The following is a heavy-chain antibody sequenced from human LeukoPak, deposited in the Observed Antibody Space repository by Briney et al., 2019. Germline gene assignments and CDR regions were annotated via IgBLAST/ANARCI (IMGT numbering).Heavy chain of an antibody. D-gene: IGHD6-19*01. Sequence: SETLSLTCTVSGGSVSSSRYYWTWIRQPPGKGLEWIGYIYHGSATYNPSLESRVTTSMDTSKNQFSLKVTSVTAADTAVYYCAREGGRQWLVSGTLDSWGQGTLVTVSS. CDR1: GGSVSSSRYY. CDR2: IYHGSA. CDR3: AREGGRQWLVSGTLDS. J-gene: IGHJ5*01. V-gene: IGHV4-61*01.